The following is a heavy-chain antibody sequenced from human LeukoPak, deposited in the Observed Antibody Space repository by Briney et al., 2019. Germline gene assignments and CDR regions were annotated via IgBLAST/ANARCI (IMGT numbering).Heavy chain of an antibody. J-gene: IGHJ6*02. CDR1: GCTFTSYD. V-gene: IGHV1-8*01. D-gene: IGHD6-19*01. Sequence: ASVKVSCKASGCTFTSYDINWVRQAPGQGLEWMGWMNPNSGNTGYAQKFQGRVTMTRNTSISTAYMELSSLRSEDTAVYYCARGRIAVAGTGMDVWGQGTTVTVSS. CDR3: ARGRIAVAGTGMDV. CDR2: MNPNSGNT.